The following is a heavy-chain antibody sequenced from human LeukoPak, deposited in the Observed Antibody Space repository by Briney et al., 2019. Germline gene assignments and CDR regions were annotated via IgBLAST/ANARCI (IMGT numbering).Heavy chain of an antibody. CDR2: INHSGST. D-gene: IGHD3-22*01. Sequence: SETLSLTCAVYGGSFSGYYWRWIRQPPGKGLGWIGEINHSGSTNYNPSLKSRVTISLDTSKNQFSLNLSSVTAAETAVYYCASIQRYYYDSSGYYDTPFDYWGQGTLVTVSP. CDR3: ASIQRYYYDSSGYYDTPFDY. J-gene: IGHJ4*02. CDR1: GGSFSGYY. V-gene: IGHV4-34*01.